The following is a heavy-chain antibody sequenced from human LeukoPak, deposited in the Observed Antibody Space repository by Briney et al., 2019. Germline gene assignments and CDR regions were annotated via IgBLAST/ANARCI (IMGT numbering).Heavy chain of an antibody. Sequence: GGSLRLSCAASGFTFGNAWMSWVRQAPGKGLEWVGRIKSKTDGGTTDYAAPVKGRFTISRDDSKNTLYLQMNSLKTEDTAVYYCTTVEKWELTFDYWGQGTLVTVSS. J-gene: IGHJ4*02. CDR2: IKSKTDGGTT. CDR3: TTVEKWELTFDY. CDR1: GFTFGNAW. V-gene: IGHV3-15*01. D-gene: IGHD1-26*01.